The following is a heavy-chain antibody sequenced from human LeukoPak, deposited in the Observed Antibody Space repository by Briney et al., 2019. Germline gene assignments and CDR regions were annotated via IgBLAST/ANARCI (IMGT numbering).Heavy chain of an antibody. CDR2: INSDGRST. CDR1: GFTLSTYW. V-gene: IGHV3-74*01. CDR3: ASKEVFDY. J-gene: IGHJ4*02. Sequence: GGSLRLSCAASGFTLSTYWMHWVRQAPGKGLMWVSGINSDGRSTNYADSVKGRFTISRDNAKNTLYLQMNSLTAEDTAVYYCASKEVFDYWGQGTLVTVSS.